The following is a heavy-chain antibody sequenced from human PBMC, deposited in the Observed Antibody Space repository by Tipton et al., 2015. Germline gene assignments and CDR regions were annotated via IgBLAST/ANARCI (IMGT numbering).Heavy chain of an antibody. J-gene: IGHJ4*02. CDR2: ISAGGGST. CDR3: AKETGYNSGWEDH. D-gene: IGHD6-19*01. V-gene: IGHV3-23*01. Sequence: SLRLSCAVSGLTFSDYAMNWVRQAPGKGLEWVSGISAGGGSTYYADSLRGRFTISRDNSKNTLNLQMNSLRAGDTAVYYCAKETGYNSGWEDHWGQGTLVTVSS. CDR1: GLTFSDYA.